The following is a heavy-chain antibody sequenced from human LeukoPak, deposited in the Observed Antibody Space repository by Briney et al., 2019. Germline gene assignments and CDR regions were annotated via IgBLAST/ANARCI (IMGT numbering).Heavy chain of an antibody. V-gene: IGHV4-34*01. CDR2: INHSGST. D-gene: IGHD6-13*01. CDR1: GGSFSGHY. CDR3: ARVYQQVALYAFDI. Sequence: SETLSLTCAVYGGSFSGHYWSWIRQPPGKGLEWIGEINHSGSTNYNPSLKSRVTIGVDTSKNQFSLKVRSVTAADTAVYYCARVYQQVALYAFDIWGQGTLVTVSS. J-gene: IGHJ3*02.